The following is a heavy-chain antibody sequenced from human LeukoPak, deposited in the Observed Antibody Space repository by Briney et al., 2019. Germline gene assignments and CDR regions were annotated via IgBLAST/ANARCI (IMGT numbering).Heavy chain of an antibody. D-gene: IGHD5-18*01. Sequence: SETLSLTCTVSGDSFTSVTDYWAWIRQPPGKGLEWIASGDYSGGTYYNPSLESRVAISADMSKNQFSLKLSSVTAADTAVYYCARTRYSYGYFDYWGQGTLVTVSS. CDR2: GDYSGGT. J-gene: IGHJ4*02. CDR3: ARTRYSYGYFDY. V-gene: IGHV4-39*07. CDR1: GDSFTSVTDY.